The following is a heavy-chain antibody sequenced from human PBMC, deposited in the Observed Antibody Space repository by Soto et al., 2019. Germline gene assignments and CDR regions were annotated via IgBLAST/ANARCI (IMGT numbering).Heavy chain of an antibody. Sequence: ASETLSLTCAVSGGSISSGGYSWSWIRQPPGRGLEWIGYIYHSGSTYYNPSLKSRVTISVDRSKNQFSLKLSSVTAADTAVYYCARAVAASGMDVWGQGTTVTVSS. D-gene: IGHD2-15*01. V-gene: IGHV4-30-2*01. J-gene: IGHJ6*02. CDR3: ARAVAASGMDV. CDR1: GGSISSGGYS. CDR2: IYHSGST.